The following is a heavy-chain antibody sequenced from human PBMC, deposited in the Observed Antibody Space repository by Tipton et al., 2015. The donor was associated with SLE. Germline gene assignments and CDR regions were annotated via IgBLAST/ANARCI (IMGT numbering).Heavy chain of an antibody. D-gene: IGHD1-26*01. Sequence: GSLRLSCAASGFTFSSYEMNWVRRAPGKGLEWVSFITSSGSRQYYADSVKGRFTISRDNFRNTLFLQMNNLRAEDTALYFCARDISYYSDDYWGQGTLVTVSS. CDR2: ITSSGSRQ. V-gene: IGHV3-48*03. CDR1: GFTFSSYE. J-gene: IGHJ4*02. CDR3: ARDISYYSDDY.